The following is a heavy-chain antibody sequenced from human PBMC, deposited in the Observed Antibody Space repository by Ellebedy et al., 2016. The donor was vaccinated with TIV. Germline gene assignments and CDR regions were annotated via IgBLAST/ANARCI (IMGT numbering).Heavy chain of an antibody. CDR1: GGSFSGYY. Sequence: SETLSLXCAVYGGSFSGYYWSWIRQPPGKGLEWIGEINHSGSTNYNPSLKSRVTISVDTSKNQFSLKLSSVTAADTAVYYCARDSYSYGHNYFDYWGQGTLVTVSS. CDR2: INHSGST. D-gene: IGHD5-18*01. CDR3: ARDSYSYGHNYFDY. J-gene: IGHJ4*02. V-gene: IGHV4-34*01.